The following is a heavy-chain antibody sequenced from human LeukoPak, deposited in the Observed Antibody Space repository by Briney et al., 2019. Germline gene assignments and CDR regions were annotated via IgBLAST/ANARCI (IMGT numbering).Heavy chain of an antibody. CDR1: GYTFTSYG. J-gene: IGHJ4*02. D-gene: IGHD5-18*01. Sequence: GASVKVSCKASGYTFTSYGISWVRQAPGQGLEWMGWISAYNGNTNYAQKFQGRVTMTRDMSTSTVYMELSSLRSEDTAVYYCARDRDTAGADYWGQGTLVTVSS. CDR3: ARDRDTAGADY. V-gene: IGHV1-18*01. CDR2: ISAYNGNT.